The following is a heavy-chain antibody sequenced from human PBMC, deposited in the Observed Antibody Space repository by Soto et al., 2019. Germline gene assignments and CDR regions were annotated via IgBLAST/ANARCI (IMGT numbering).Heavy chain of an antibody. J-gene: IGHJ6*02. Sequence: SETLSLTCTVSNGSMTSTGDSFFCIRQPPGNGLDWIGSLFDSGNTHYNPSLKSRVTISVNMSKNQFSLRVTSLTAADTAVYFCARGRRFSGLDVWGQGTTVTVSS. D-gene: IGHD3-3*01. V-gene: IGHV4-39*02. CDR1: NGSMTSTGDS. CDR2: LFDSGNT. CDR3: ARGRRFSGLDV.